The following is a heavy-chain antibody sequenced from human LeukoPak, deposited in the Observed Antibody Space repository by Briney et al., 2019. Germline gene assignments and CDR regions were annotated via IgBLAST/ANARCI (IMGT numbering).Heavy chain of an antibody. J-gene: IGHJ2*01. CDR2: INWNGGST. CDR1: GFTFDDYG. D-gene: IGHD6-19*01. CDR3: AKAAGDWYFDL. Sequence: GGSLRLSCAASGFTFDDYGMSGVRQAPGKGLEWVSGINWNGGSTGYADSVKGRFTISRDNAKNSLYLQMNSLRPEDTALYYCAKAAGDWYFDLWGRGTLVSVSS. V-gene: IGHV3-20*04.